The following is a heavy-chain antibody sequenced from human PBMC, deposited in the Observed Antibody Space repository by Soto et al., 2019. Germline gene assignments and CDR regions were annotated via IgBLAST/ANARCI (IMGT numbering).Heavy chain of an antibody. Sequence: GGSLRLSCSASGFTFSSYAMHWVRQAPGKGLEYVSAISSNGGSTYYADSVKGRFTISRDNSKNTLYLQMSSLRAEDTAVYYCVKEGYYYDSSGYYHGWFDPWGQGTLVTVSS. V-gene: IGHV3-64D*06. CDR2: ISSNGGST. D-gene: IGHD3-22*01. J-gene: IGHJ5*02. CDR1: GFTFSSYA. CDR3: VKEGYYYDSSGYYHGWFDP.